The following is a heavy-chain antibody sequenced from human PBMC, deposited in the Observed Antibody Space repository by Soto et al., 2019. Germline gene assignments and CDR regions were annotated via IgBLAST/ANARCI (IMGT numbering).Heavy chain of an antibody. V-gene: IGHV3-15*01. CDR3: TTDRAIEPRPILYT. CDR2: VKSKRDGGTI. CDR1: GFTFNDAW. Sequence: EVQLVESGGGLVKPGGSLRLSCAASGFTFNDAWMSWVRQAPGKGLQWLGRVKSKRDGGTIDYAAPVKGKFTIPRDASKNTLYLQMNSLETGDTSVYYCTTDRAIEPRPILYTCGQGTLVTVSS. J-gene: IGHJ5*02. D-gene: IGHD6-6*01.